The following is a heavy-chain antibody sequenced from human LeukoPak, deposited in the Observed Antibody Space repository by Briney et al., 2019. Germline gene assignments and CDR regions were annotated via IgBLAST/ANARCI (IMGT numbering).Heavy chain of an antibody. CDR1: GFTFSSYA. V-gene: IGHV3-30-3*01. D-gene: IGHD3-9*01. CDR3: ARGLRYFDWFFDY. J-gene: IGHJ4*02. Sequence: GGSLRLSCAASGFTFSSYAMHWVRQAPGKGLEWVAVISYDGSNKYYADSVEGRFTISRDNSKNTLYLQMNSLRAEDTAVYYCARGLRYFDWFFDYWGQGTLVTVSS. CDR2: ISYDGSNK.